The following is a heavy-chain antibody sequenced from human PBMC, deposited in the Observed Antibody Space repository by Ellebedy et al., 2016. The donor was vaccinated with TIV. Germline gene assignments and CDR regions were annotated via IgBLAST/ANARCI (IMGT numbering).Heavy chain of an antibody. Sequence: MPSETLSLTCTVSGDSISRYYWNWIRQPPGKGLEWIGYISDTGSTSYNPSLKSRVTISVDTSKNQFSLKVSSVTAADTAVYYCARRRHHFSGYEIDYWGQGTLVTVSS. CDR3: ARRRHHFSGYEIDY. V-gene: IGHV4-59*01. J-gene: IGHJ4*02. D-gene: IGHD5-12*01. CDR1: GDSISRYY. CDR2: ISDTGST.